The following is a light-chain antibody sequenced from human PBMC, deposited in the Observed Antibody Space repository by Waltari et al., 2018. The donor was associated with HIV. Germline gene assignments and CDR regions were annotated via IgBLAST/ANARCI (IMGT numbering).Light chain of an antibody. V-gene: IGKV1-5*03. CDR1: QSISSW. CDR3: QQYNDWYT. Sequence: DIQMTQSPSILSASVGDSVTITCRASQSISSWLAWYQQKPGKAPKLLIYKASSLESGVPSRFSGSGSGTEFTLTISSLQPDDSATYYCQQYNDWYTFGQGSKLEIK. CDR2: KAS. J-gene: IGKJ2*01.